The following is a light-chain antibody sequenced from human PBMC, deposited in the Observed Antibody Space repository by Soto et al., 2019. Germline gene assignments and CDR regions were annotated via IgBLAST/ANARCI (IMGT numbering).Light chain of an antibody. CDR2: SNN. CDR1: SSNIGSNT. CDR3: AAWDDSLNGSV. V-gene: IGLV1-44*01. J-gene: IGLJ1*01. Sequence: QSVLTQPPSASGTPGQRVTISCSGSSSNIGSNTVNWYQQLPGTAPKLLIYSNNQRPSGVPDRFSGSKSGTSASLAISGLQSEDEAAYYCAAWDDSLNGSVFGTGTKLTVL.